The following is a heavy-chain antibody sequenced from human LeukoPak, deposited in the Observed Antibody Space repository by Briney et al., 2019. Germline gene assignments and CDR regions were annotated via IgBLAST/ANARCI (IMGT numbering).Heavy chain of an antibody. Sequence: PSETLSLTCAVYGGSFSGYYWSWIRQPPGKGLEWIGEINHSGSTNYNPSLKSRVTISVDTSKNQFSLKLSSVTAADTAVYYCARFLPANCSSTSCYYSDYWGQGTLVTVSS. J-gene: IGHJ4*02. D-gene: IGHD2-2*01. CDR2: INHSGST. V-gene: IGHV4-34*01. CDR3: ARFLPANCSSTSCYYSDY. CDR1: GGSFSGYY.